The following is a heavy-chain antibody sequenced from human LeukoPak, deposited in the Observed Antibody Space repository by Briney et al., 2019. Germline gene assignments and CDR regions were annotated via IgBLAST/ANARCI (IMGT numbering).Heavy chain of an antibody. Sequence: GGSLRLSCAASGFTVGTNYVTWVRQARGKGLEWVSFISGGGLTYFADSVKGRFTISRDYSKNTVYLQLNSLRADDTAMYFCARGFGGDLLGYYFDSWGQGTLVTVSS. CDR2: ISGGGLT. CDR1: GFTVGTNY. CDR3: ARGFGGDLLGYYFDS. J-gene: IGHJ4*02. V-gene: IGHV3-53*01. D-gene: IGHD3-10*01.